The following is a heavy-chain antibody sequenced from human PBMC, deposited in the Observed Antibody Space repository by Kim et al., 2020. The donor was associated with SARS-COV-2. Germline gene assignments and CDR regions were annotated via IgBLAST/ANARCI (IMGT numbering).Heavy chain of an antibody. J-gene: IGHJ3*02. D-gene: IGHD6-13*01. V-gene: IGHV3-21*01. CDR3: ARLYSSSWYDAFDI. Sequence: ADSVKGHLPLPRDKAKNSLYLQMNSLRAEDTAVFYCARLYSSSWYDAFDIWGQGTMVTVSS.